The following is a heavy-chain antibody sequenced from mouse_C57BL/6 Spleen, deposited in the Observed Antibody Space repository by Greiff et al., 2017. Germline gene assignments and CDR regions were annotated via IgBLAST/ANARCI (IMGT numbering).Heavy chain of an antibody. D-gene: IGHD1-1*01. Sequence: EVQLQESGPGLVKPSQSLSLTCSVTGYSITSGYYWNWIRQFPGNKLEWMGYISYDGSNNYNPSLKNRISITRDTSKNQFFLKLNSVTTEDTATYYCARDGHYYGSSWFAYWGQGTLVTVSA. V-gene: IGHV3-6*01. CDR1: GYSITSGYY. CDR2: ISYDGSN. J-gene: IGHJ3*01. CDR3: ARDGHYYGSSWFAY.